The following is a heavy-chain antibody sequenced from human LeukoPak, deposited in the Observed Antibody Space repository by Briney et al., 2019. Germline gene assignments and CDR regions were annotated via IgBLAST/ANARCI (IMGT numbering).Heavy chain of an antibody. CDR3: ARGYCSGGSCYAFFQY. Sequence: SETLSLTCAVYGGSFSGYYWSWIRQPPGKGLEWIGEINHSGRTNYNPSLKSRVTISVDTSKNQFSLKLTSVTAADTAVYYCARGYCSGGSCYAFFQYWGQGTLVTVSS. V-gene: IGHV4-34*01. D-gene: IGHD2-15*01. CDR1: GGSFSGYY. J-gene: IGHJ1*01. CDR2: INHSGRT.